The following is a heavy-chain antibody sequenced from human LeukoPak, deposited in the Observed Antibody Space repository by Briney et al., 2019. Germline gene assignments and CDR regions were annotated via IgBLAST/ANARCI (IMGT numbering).Heavy chain of an antibody. CDR2: IIPIFGTA. CDR3: ARESDSSGYYYFDY. CDR1: GGTFSSYA. V-gene: IGHV1-69*05. D-gene: IGHD3-22*01. J-gene: IGHJ4*02. Sequence: SVKVSCXASGGTFSSYAISWVRQAPGQGLEWMGRIIPIFGTANCAQKFQGRVTITTDESTSTAYMELSSLRSEDTAVYYCARESDSSGYYYFDYWGQGTLVTVSS.